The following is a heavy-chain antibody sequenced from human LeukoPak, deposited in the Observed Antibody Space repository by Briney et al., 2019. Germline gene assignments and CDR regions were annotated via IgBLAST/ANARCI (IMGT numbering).Heavy chain of an antibody. V-gene: IGHV4-59*08. CDR2: IYYSGST. CDR1: GGSISSYY. Sequence: SETLSLTCTVSGGSISSYYWSWIRQPPGKGLEWIGYIYYSGSTNYNPSLKSRVTTSVDTSKNQFSLKLTSVTAADTAVYYCARHGQDLAYNWFDPWGQGTLVTVSS. D-gene: IGHD3/OR15-3a*01. J-gene: IGHJ5*02. CDR3: ARHGQDLAYNWFDP.